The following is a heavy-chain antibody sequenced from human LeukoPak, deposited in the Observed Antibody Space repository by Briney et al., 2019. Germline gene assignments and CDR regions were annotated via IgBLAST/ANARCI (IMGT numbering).Heavy chain of an antibody. D-gene: IGHD2-8*01. V-gene: IGHV3-66*04. J-gene: IGHJ4*02. CDR1: GFTVSSNY. CDR3: VRLSNGGFDS. CDR2: IYSGGST. Sequence: QTGGSLRLSCAASGFTVSSNYMSWVRQAPGKGLEWVSVIYSGGSTYYEDSVKGRFTVSRDYSKNTLFLQMSSLRPEDTAIYSCVRLSNGGFDSWGQGTLVTVSS.